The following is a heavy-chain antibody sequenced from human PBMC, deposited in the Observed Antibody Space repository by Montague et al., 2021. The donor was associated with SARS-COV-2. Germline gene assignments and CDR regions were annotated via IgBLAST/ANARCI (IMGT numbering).Heavy chain of an antibody. CDR3: ARGRGTRVRGVIFTSYYYYYYGIDV. Sequence: SETLSLTCAVYGGSFTENFWTWIRQPPGKGLEWIGEINHSGTSNYNASLRSRVTISIDTAKKQFSLRLSALAAADTAVYYCARGRGTRVRGVIFTSYYYYYYGIDVWGQGTTVTVSS. CDR2: INHSGTS. D-gene: IGHD3-10*01. CDR1: GGSFTENF. V-gene: IGHV4-34*01. J-gene: IGHJ6*02.